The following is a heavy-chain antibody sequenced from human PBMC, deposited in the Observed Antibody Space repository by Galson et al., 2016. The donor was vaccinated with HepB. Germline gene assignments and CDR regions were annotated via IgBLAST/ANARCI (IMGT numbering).Heavy chain of an antibody. CDR1: GFTFSSYG. Sequence: SLRLSCAASGFTFSSYGMHWVRQAPGKGLEWVAIIWYDGSNIYYADSVKGRFTISRDNSKNTLYLQMNSLRAEDTALYFCARDLGFYDFSTGPDYWGQGTLVTVSS. CDR3: ARDLGFYDFSTGPDY. J-gene: IGHJ4*02. CDR2: IWYDGSNI. V-gene: IGHV3-33*01. D-gene: IGHD3-3*01.